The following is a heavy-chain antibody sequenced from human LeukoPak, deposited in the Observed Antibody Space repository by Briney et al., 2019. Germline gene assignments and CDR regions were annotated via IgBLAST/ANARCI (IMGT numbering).Heavy chain of an antibody. V-gene: IGHV3-23*01. CDR1: GFTFSIYA. CDR2: ISGSGDST. CDR3: AKDGVVRGLGPYYFDS. Sequence: GGSLRLSCAASGFTFSIYAMSWVRQAPGKGLEWVSLISGSGDSTYYADSVKGRFTISRDNSKNTLYLQMNSLKAEDTAVYYCAKDGVVRGLGPYYFDSWGQGSLVTVSS. D-gene: IGHD3-10*01. J-gene: IGHJ4*02.